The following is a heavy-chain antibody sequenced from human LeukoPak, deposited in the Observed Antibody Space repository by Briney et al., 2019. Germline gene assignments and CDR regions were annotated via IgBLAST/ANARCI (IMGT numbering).Heavy chain of an antibody. J-gene: IGHJ3*02. V-gene: IGHV3-15*01. Sequence: GGSLRLSCAASGFTFSNAWMSWVRQAPGKGLEWVGRIKSKTDGGTTDYAAPVKGRFTISRDDSKNTLYLQMNSLKTEDTAVYYCTTDWAMVRGVTDAFDIWGQETMVTVSS. CDR2: IKSKTDGGTT. CDR1: GFTFSNAW. D-gene: IGHD3-10*01. CDR3: TTDWAMVRGVTDAFDI.